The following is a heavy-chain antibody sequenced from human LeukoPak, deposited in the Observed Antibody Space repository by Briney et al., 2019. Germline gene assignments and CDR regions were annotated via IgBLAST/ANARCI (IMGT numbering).Heavy chain of an antibody. CDR2: IRYDGSNK. D-gene: IGHD3-22*01. J-gene: IGHJ4*02. CDR1: GFTFSSYG. V-gene: IGHV3-30*02. Sequence: PGGSLRLSCAASGFTFSSYGMHWVRQAPGKGLEWVAFIRYDGSNKYYADSVKGRFTISRDNSKNTLYLQMNSLRAEDTAVYYCANGYYYDSSGYPYFDYWGQGTLVTVSS. CDR3: ANGYYYDSSGYPYFDY.